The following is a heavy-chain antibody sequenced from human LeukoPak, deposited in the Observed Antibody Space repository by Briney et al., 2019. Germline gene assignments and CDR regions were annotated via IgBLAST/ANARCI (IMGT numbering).Heavy chain of an antibody. Sequence: SVTVSCKASGGTFSSYTISWVRQAPGQGLEWMGRIIPILGIANYAQKFQGRVTITADKSTSTAYMELSSLRSEDTAVYYCASGRSSGYYYGMDVWGQGTTVTGSS. V-gene: IGHV1-69*02. CDR2: IIPILGIA. D-gene: IGHD3-10*01. J-gene: IGHJ6*02. CDR3: ASGRSSGYYYGMDV. CDR1: GGTFSSYT.